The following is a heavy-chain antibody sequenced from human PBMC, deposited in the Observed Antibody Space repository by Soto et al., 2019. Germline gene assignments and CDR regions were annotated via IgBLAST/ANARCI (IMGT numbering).Heavy chain of an antibody. J-gene: IGHJ4*02. V-gene: IGHV3-9*01. Sequence: GGSLRLSCAASGFTFDDYAMHWVRQAPGKGLEWVSGISWNSGSIGYADSVKGRFTISRDNAKNSLYLQMNSLRAEDTALYYCAKDANWNYSYLPARLGELSLGQNRPYYFDYWGQGTLVTVSS. CDR3: AKDANWNYSYLPARLGELSLGQNRPYYFDY. CDR2: ISWNSGSI. D-gene: IGHD3-16*02. CDR1: GFTFDDYA.